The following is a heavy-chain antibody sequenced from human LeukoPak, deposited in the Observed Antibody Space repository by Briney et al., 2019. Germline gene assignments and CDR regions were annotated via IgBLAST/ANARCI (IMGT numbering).Heavy chain of an antibody. J-gene: IGHJ4*02. Sequence: GGSLRLSCAASGFTFSSYAMSWVRQAPGKGLEWVSAISGSGGSTYYADSVKGRFTISRDNSKNTLYLQMNSLRAEDTAVYYCAKGRRGAAAAGRMFDYWGQGTQVTVSS. V-gene: IGHV3-23*01. CDR2: ISGSGGST. CDR1: GFTFSSYA. D-gene: IGHD6-13*01. CDR3: AKGRRGAAAAGRMFDY.